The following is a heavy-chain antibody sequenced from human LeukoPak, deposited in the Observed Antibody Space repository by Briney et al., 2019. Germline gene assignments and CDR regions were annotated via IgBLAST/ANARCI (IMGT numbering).Heavy chain of an antibody. CDR1: GFTFSSYG. Sequence: GGSLRLSCAASGFTFSSYGMHWVRQAPGKGLEWVAVISYDGSNKYYADSVKGRFTISRDNSKNTLYLQMNSLRAEDTAVYYCAKGPFPIAAAATTPFDYWGQGTPVTVSS. J-gene: IGHJ4*02. CDR2: ISYDGSNK. D-gene: IGHD6-13*01. V-gene: IGHV3-30*18. CDR3: AKGPFPIAAAATTPFDY.